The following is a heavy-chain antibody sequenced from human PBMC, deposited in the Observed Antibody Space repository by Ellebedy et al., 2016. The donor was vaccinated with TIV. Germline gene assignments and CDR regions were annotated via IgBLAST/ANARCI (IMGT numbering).Heavy chain of an antibody. J-gene: IGHJ3*02. D-gene: IGHD6-19*01. CDR3: ARAKAVAAWDAFDI. CDR2: ISAYNGNT. Sequence: ASVKVSXXASGYTFTSYGISWVRQAPGQGLEWMGWISAYNGNTNYAQKLQGRVTMTTDTSTSTAYMELRSLRSDDTAVYYGARAKAVAAWDAFDIWGQGTMVTVSS. CDR1: GYTFTSYG. V-gene: IGHV1-18*01.